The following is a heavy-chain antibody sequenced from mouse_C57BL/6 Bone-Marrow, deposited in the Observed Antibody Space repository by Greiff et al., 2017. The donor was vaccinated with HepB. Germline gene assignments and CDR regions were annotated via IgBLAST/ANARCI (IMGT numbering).Heavy chain of an antibody. J-gene: IGHJ4*01. CDR3: ARPLYYYGSSYGYYAMDY. CDR2: IDPSDSYT. V-gene: IGHV1-50*01. CDR1: GYTFTSYW. D-gene: IGHD1-1*01. Sequence: VKLQQPGAELVKPGASVKLSCKASGYTFTSYWIQWVKQRPGQGLEWIGEIDPSDSYTNYNQKFKGKATLTVDTSSSTAYMQLSSLTSEDSAVYYCARPLYYYGSSYGYYAMDYWGQGTSVTVSS.